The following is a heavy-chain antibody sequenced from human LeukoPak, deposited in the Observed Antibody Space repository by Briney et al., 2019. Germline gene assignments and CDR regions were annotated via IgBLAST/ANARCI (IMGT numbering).Heavy chain of an antibody. CDR3: ATAQVGAPTDF. CDR1: GFPFSSYA. Sequence: PGGSLRLSCTASGFPFSSYAIYWVRQAPGKGLVWVARVHGDGYSISYADSVRGRFTISRDNAKDTLYLHMNSLRPEDTAVYYCATAQVGAPTDFWGQGTPVTVSS. D-gene: IGHD1-26*01. V-gene: IGHV3-74*01. J-gene: IGHJ4*02. CDR2: VHGDGYSI.